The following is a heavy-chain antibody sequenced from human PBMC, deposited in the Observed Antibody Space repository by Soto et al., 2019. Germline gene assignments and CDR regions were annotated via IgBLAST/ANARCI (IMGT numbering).Heavy chain of an antibody. CDR1: GYSISSGYY. J-gene: IGHJ6*02. CDR2: IYRGGTT. Sequence: QVQLQESGPGLLKPSETLSLTCDVSGYSISSGYYWGWVRLPPGKGLEWIGSIYRGGTTYYNPSLKSRATISADTSKNQFSLRLSSVTAADTAVYYCARDLGLAVVETIIKYNGMDVWGQGTTVTVSS. D-gene: IGHD2-15*01. V-gene: IGHV4-38-2*02. CDR3: ARDLGLAVVETIIKYNGMDV.